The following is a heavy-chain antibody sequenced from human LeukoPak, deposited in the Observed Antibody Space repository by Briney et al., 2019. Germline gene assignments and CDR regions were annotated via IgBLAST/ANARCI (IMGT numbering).Heavy chain of an antibody. J-gene: IGHJ4*02. CDR3: ARRGDADSYHPLDY. V-gene: IGHV5-51*01. D-gene: IGHD2-21*01. CDR1: GYRFTSQW. Sequence: GESLKISCQGSGYRFTSQWIGWVRQKPGQGLEWMGIIHPGDSKTRYSPSFQGQVTISADKSTSTAYLQWSSPKASDTAIYFCARRGDADSYHPLDYWGQGTLVIVSS. CDR2: IHPGDSKT.